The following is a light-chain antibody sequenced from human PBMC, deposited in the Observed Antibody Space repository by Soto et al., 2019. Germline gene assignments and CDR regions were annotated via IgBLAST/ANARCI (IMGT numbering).Light chain of an antibody. Sequence: QSALPQPASVSGSPGQSITISCTGTSSVVGSYSLLSWYQHHPGKAPKLIIYEDIKGPSGVSNRFSGSKSGNTASLRISGLQAEDEADYYCYTYAGGSTYLFGTGTKVTVL. V-gene: IGLV2-23*01. CDR1: SSVVGSYSL. J-gene: IGLJ1*01. CDR3: YTYAGGSTYL. CDR2: EDI.